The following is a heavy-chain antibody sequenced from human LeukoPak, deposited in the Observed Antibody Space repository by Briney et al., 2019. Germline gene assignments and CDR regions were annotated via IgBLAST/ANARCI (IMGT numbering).Heavy chain of an antibody. CDR2: IYYSGNT. CDR1: GGSISSYY. CDR3: ASSSIVRGVPYFGY. V-gene: IGHV4-59*08. Sequence: SETLSLTCTVSGGSISSYYWSWIRQPPGKGLEWIGYIYYSGNTNYNPSLKSRVTISLDTSKNQFSLKLSSVTATDTAVYYCASSSIVRGVPYFGYWGQGTLVTVSS. J-gene: IGHJ4*02. D-gene: IGHD3-10*01.